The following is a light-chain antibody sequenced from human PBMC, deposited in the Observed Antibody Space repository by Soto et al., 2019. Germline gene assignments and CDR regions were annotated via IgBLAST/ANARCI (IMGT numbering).Light chain of an antibody. CDR1: SSDGGGYHY. J-gene: IGLJ2*01. Sequence: QSVLTQPPSASGSPEQSVTIACTGTSSDGGGYHYVSWYQQHPGKAPKLILYEVTKRPSGVPDRFSGSKSGNTASLTVSGLHIDDEADYYCSSYAGSDNLAFGGGTKVTVL. V-gene: IGLV2-8*01. CDR3: SSYAGSDNLA. CDR2: EVT.